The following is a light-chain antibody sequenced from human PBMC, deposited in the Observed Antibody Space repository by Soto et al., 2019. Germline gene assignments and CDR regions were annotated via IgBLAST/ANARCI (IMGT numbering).Light chain of an antibody. CDR1: QSISSN. CDR2: ATS. Sequence: EIVLTQSPGTLSLSPGERATLSCRASQSISSNLAWYQQKPGQAPRLLMYATSTRATGIPARFRGSGSGTEFTLTISSLQSEDFAVYYCQHYNNWPPWTFGQGTKVDIK. V-gene: IGKV3-15*01. J-gene: IGKJ1*01. CDR3: QHYNNWPPWT.